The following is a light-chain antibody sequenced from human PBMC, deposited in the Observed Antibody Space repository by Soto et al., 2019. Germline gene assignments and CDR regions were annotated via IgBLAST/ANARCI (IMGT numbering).Light chain of an antibody. CDR1: QGISSY. J-gene: IGKJ1*01. Sequence: AIRMTQSPSSLSASTGDRVTITCRASQGISSYLAWYQQKPGKAPKLLIYAASNLQSGVPSRFRGSGSGTDFTLTISCLQSGDFATYDGQQYYSYPWTFGQGTKVEIK. V-gene: IGKV1-8*01. CDR3: QQYYSYPWT. CDR2: AAS.